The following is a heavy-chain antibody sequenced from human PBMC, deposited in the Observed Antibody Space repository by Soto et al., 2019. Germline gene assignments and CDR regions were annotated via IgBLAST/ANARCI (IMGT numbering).Heavy chain of an antibody. CDR2: IIPIFDIT. CDR1: GGTFRSYS. V-gene: IGHV1-69*13. D-gene: IGHD3-22*01. CDR3: ARPDEGGYSSNNHCYYALHV. Sequence: SVKVSCKASGGTFRSYSISWVRQAPGQGLEWMGGIIPIFDITNYAQKFQGRVTITADESTSTAYMELSSLGSDDTAVYYCARPDEGGYSSNNHCYYALHVWGQGNKVTVSS. J-gene: IGHJ6*02.